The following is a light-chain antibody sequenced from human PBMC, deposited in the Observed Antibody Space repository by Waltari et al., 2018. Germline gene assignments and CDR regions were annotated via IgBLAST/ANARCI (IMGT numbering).Light chain of an antibody. CDR3: NSYTGSSSWV. Sequence: PGQSITISCTGTSSDVGIYNYVSWYQQYPGKDPELIIYDVFQRPSGVSNRFPGSKAGNTASLTISGLQTEDEGDYYCNSYTGSSSWVFGGGTKLTVL. J-gene: IGLJ3*02. CDR1: SSDVGIYNY. V-gene: IGLV2-14*03. CDR2: DVF.